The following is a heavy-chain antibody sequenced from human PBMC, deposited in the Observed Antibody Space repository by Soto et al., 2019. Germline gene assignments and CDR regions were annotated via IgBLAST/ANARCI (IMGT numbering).Heavy chain of an antibody. CDR1: GGSISSSSYY. V-gene: IGHV4-39*01. CDR2: IYYSGST. Sequence: QLQLQESGPGLVKPSETLSLTCTVSGGSISSSSYYWGWIRQPPGKGLEWIGSIYYSGSTYYNPSLKSRVTISVDPSKNQFSLKLSSVTAADTAVYYCARWDYYDSSGKFDYWGQGTLVTVSS. J-gene: IGHJ4*02. CDR3: ARWDYYDSSGKFDY. D-gene: IGHD3-22*01.